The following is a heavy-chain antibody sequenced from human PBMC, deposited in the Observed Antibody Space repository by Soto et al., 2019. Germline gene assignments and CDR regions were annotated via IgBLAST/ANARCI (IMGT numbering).Heavy chain of an antibody. J-gene: IGHJ4*02. V-gene: IGHV1-3*01. CDR3: ARDPSAMIAIH. CDR1: GYTFTNFA. CDR2: INPDNGNT. Sequence: GASVKVSCKASGYTFTNFAMHWVRQAPGQRLEWMGWINPDNGNTKYSQKFQGRVTITRDTSASTAYMELSSLRFEDTAVYYCARDPSAMIAIHWGQGTLVTVSS. D-gene: IGHD3-22*01.